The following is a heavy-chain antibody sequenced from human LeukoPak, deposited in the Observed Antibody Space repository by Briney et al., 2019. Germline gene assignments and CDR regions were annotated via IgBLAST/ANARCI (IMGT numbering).Heavy chain of an antibody. CDR1: GGSISSGYY. D-gene: IGHD3-16*02. V-gene: IGHV4-38-2*02. CDR3: ARDGSYRDYYYYYYMDV. Sequence: SETLSLTCTVSGGSISSGYYWGWIRQPPGKGLEWIGDIRSSGSTYYNPSLKSRVTISVDTSKNQFSLKLSSVTAADTAVYYCARDGSYRDYYYYYYMDVWGKGTTVTVSS. CDR2: IRSSGST. J-gene: IGHJ6*03.